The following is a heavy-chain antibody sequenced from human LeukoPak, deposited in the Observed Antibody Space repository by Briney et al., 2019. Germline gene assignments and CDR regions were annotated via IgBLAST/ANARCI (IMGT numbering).Heavy chain of an antibody. CDR1: GVSISSGSYY. Sequence: SETLSLTCTVSGVSISSGSYYWSWIRQPAGKGLEWIGRIYTSGSTNYNPSLKSRVTISVDTSKNQFSLKLSSVTAADTAVYYCARGPPGSSGWYEDYYYYMDVWGKGTTVTVSS. D-gene: IGHD6-19*01. CDR3: ARGPPGSSGWYEDYYYYMDV. V-gene: IGHV4-61*02. J-gene: IGHJ6*03. CDR2: IYTSGST.